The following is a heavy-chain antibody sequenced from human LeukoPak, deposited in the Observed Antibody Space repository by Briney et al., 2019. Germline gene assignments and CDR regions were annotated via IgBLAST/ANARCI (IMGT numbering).Heavy chain of an antibody. J-gene: IGHJ4*02. V-gene: IGHV4-4*02. CDR3: ARTYTKLTVTTGYDY. Sequence: PSGTLSLTCAVSGGSISSSNWWTWVRQPPGKGLEWIGEIYHSGSTNYNPSLKSRVTISVDKSRNQFSLKLSSVTAADTAVYYCARTYTKLTVTTGYDYWGQGTLVTVSS. CDR1: GGSISSSNW. D-gene: IGHD4-17*01. CDR2: IYHSGST.